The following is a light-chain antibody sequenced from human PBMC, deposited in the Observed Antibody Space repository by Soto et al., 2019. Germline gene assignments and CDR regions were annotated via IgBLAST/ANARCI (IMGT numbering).Light chain of an antibody. J-gene: IGLJ3*02. V-gene: IGLV2-8*01. CDR2: EVT. CDR3: SSYAGSNNFVV. CDR1: SSDVGAYDY. Sequence: QSALSQPPSASGSSRQSVTISCTGTSSDVGAYDYVSWYQQYPGKAPKLMIYEVTKRPSGVPDRFSGSKSGNTASLTVSGLQAEDEADYYCSSYAGSNNFVVFGGGTKVTV.